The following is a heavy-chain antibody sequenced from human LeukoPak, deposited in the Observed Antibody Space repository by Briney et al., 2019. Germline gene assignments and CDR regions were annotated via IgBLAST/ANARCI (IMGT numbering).Heavy chain of an antibody. CDR1: GGSFSGYY. CDR2: INHSGST. D-gene: IGHD1-14*01. Sequence: SETLSLTCAVYGGSFSGYYWWWIRQPPGKGLEWIWVINHSGSTNYNPSLKSRVTRSVDTSKNQFSLQLSSVTAAATAVYYCARGRNRYYYYRDVWGKGTTVTVSS. J-gene: IGHJ6*03. V-gene: IGHV4-34*01. CDR3: ARGRNRYYYYRDV.